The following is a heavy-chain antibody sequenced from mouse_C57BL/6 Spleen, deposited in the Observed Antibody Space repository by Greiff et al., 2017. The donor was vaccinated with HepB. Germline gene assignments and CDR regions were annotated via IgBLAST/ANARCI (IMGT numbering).Heavy chain of an antibody. Sequence: QVQLQQSGAELVKPGASVKISCKASGYAFSSYWMNWVKQRPGKGLEWIGQIYPGDGDTNYNGKFKGKATLTADKSSSTAYMQLSSLTSEDSAVYFCARDDYGSSSFDYWGQGTTLTVSS. J-gene: IGHJ2*01. CDR1: GYAFSSYW. CDR2: IYPGDGDT. V-gene: IGHV1-80*01. D-gene: IGHD1-1*01. CDR3: ARDDYGSSSFDY.